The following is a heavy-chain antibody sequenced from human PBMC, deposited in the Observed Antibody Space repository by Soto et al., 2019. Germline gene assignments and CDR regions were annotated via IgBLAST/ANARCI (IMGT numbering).Heavy chain of an antibody. V-gene: IGHV1-69*13. CDR3: AREGSTYYDSSGEGSASWFDP. D-gene: IGHD3-22*01. CDR1: GGTFSSYA. CDR2: IIPIFGTA. J-gene: IGHJ5*02. Sequence: SVKVSCKASGGTFSSYAISWVRQAPGQGLEWMGGIIPIFGTANYAQKFQGRVTITADESTSTAYMELSSLRSEDTAVYYCAREGSTYYDSSGEGSASWFDPWGQGTLVTVSS.